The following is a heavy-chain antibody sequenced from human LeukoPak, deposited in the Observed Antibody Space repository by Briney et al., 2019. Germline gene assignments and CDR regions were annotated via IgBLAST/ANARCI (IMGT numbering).Heavy chain of an antibody. CDR1: EFTFSSYS. Sequence: GGSLRLFCAASEFTFSSYSMNWVRQAPGKGLEWVSSISSSSSYIYYADSVKGRFTISRDNAKNSLYLQMNSLRAEDTAVYYCARSMVTIPIPGGYWGQGTLVTVSS. V-gene: IGHV3-21*01. J-gene: IGHJ4*02. D-gene: IGHD2-2*02. CDR3: ARSMVTIPIPGGY. CDR2: ISSSSSYI.